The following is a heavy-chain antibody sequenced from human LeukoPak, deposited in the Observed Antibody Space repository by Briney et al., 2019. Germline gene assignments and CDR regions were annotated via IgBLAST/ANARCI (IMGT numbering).Heavy chain of an antibody. CDR2: INHSGST. J-gene: IGHJ4*02. CDR1: GGSFSGYY. V-gene: IGHV4-34*01. CDR3: ARVIAGSPHYDILTGYLYGSFDY. D-gene: IGHD3-9*01. Sequence: SGTLSLTCAVYGGSFSGYYWSWIRQPPGKGLEWIGEINHSGSTNYNPSLKSRVTISVDTSKNQFSLKLSSVTAADTAVYYCARVIAGSPHYDILTGYLYGSFDYWGQGTLVTVSS.